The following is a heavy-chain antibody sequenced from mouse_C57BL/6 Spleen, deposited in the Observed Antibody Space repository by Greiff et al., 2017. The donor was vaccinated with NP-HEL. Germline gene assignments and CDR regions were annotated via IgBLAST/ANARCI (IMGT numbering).Heavy chain of an antibody. CDR3: TTPTSIYLAY. CDR1: GFNIKDDY. Sequence: EVQLQQSGAELVRPGASVKLSCTASGFNIKDDYMHWVKQRPEQGLEWIGWIDPENGDTEYASKFQGKATITADTSYNTAYLQRSSLKSEDTAVYYCTTPTSIYLAYWGQGTLVTGSA. J-gene: IGHJ3*01. V-gene: IGHV14-4*01. D-gene: IGHD2-1*01. CDR2: IDPENGDT.